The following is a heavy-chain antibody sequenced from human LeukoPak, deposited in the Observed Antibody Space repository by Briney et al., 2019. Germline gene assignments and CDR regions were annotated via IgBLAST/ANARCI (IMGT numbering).Heavy chain of an antibody. CDR3: ARPKDYGDYEDAFDI. V-gene: IGHV4-38-2*02. CDR1: GYSISSGYY. Sequence: SETLSLTCTVSGYSISSGYYWGWIRQPPGKGLEWIGSIYHSGSTYYNPSLESRVTISVDTSKNQFSLKLSSVTAADTAVYYCARPKDYGDYEDAFDIWGQGTMVTVSS. J-gene: IGHJ3*02. CDR2: IYHSGST. D-gene: IGHD4-17*01.